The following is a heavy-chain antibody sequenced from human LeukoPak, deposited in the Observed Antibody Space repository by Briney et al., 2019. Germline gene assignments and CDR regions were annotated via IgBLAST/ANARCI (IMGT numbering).Heavy chain of an antibody. J-gene: IGHJ6*03. CDR1: GFTFSSYA. CDR3: ASSGYSSSSGFIYYYYMDV. V-gene: IGHV3-21*01. CDR2: ISSSSSYI. Sequence: GGSLRLSCAASGFTFSSYAMSWVRQAPGKGLEWVSSISSSSSYIYYADSVKGRFTISRDNAKNSLYLQMNSLRAEDTAVYYCASSGYSSSSGFIYYYYMDVWGKGTTVTVSS. D-gene: IGHD6-6*01.